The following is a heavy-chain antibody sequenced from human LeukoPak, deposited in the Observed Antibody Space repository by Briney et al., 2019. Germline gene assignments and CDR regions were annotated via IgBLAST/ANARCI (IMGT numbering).Heavy chain of an antibody. D-gene: IGHD2-21*01. CDR1: GYTFTGYY. V-gene: IGHV1-2*02. J-gene: IGHJ4*02. CDR2: INPKSGST. CDR3: ARDPPLIILTVEVNY. Sequence: GASVKVSCKASGYTFTGYYIHWVRQAPGQGFEYMGWINPKSGSTNYAQKFQGRVTMTKDTSISTAYMELSSLTSDDSAVYYCARDPPLIILTVEVNYWGQGTLVTVSA.